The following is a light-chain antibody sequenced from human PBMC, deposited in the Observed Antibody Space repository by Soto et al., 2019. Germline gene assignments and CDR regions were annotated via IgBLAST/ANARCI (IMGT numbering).Light chain of an antibody. V-gene: IGLV2-18*02. CDR1: SSDVGAYDY. CDR3: CSYTSSTTPL. CDR2: QVS. J-gene: IGLJ2*01. Sequence: QSALTQPPSASGSLGQSVTISCTGTSSDVGAYDYVSWYHQSPDKAPKLLVYQVSKRPSVVPDRFSGSKSGNTASLTISGLQAEDEADYYCCSYTSSTTPLFGGGTKVTVL.